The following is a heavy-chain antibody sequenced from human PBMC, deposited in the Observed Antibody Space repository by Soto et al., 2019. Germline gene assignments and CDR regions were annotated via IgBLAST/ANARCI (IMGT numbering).Heavy chain of an antibody. D-gene: IGHD3-10*01. V-gene: IGHV1-69*06. CDR2: FIPIFGTA. CDR3: AEARPRVQGAFDY. Sequence: QVQLVQSGAEVKKPGSSVKVACKASGGPFRSYAITWVRQAPGQGLEWMGGFIPIFGTANYAQNFQGRVTITADKSTSTAYMELSSLRSEATAVYYCAEARPRVQGAFDYWGQGTLVTVSS. CDR1: GGPFRSYA. J-gene: IGHJ4*02.